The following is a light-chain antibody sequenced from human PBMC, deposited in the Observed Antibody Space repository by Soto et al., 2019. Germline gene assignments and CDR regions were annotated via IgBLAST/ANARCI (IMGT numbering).Light chain of an antibody. J-gene: IGLJ2*01. Sequence: QSVLTPPPSASGSPGQSVTISCTGTSSDVGSYKYVSWYQQHPGKAPKLMIYEVSRRPSGVPDRFSGSKSGNTASLTVSGLQAEDEADYYCSSYAASNNVIFGGGTKLTVL. CDR2: EVS. CDR3: SSYAASNNVI. CDR1: SSDVGSYKY. V-gene: IGLV2-8*01.